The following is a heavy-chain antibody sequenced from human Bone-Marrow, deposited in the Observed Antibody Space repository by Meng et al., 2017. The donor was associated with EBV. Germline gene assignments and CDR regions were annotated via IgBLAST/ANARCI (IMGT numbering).Heavy chain of an antibody. CDR1: GGTLNNFA. J-gene: IGHJ4*02. D-gene: IGHD2-21*01. CDR2: IIPVLGAT. V-gene: IGHV1-69*01. CDR3: ARDNGDTMTNPYFDY. Sequence: QGESVQAGAGVKKPGSAVRVSCKASGGTLNNFAINWVRQAPGEGLEWMGGIIPVLGATNYADNFQGRMKIIADESTNTAYMELSKLTPADTALYYCARDNGDTMTNPYFDYWGQGTLVAVSS.